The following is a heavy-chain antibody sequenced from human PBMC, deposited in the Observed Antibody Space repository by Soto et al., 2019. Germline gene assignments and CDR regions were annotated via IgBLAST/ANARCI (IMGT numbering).Heavy chain of an antibody. V-gene: IGHV3-74*01. Sequence: EVQLVESGGGLVQPGGSLRLSCAASGFTFSNYWIHWVRQAPGKGLVWVSRIKGDGINTNYADSVKGRFTISRDNAGNTVYLHMNSLRTDDTAVYYCARGIPGHYGFDVWGQGTMVTVSS. D-gene: IGHD1-20*01. J-gene: IGHJ3*01. CDR3: ARGIPGHYGFDV. CDR1: GFTFSNYW. CDR2: IKGDGINT.